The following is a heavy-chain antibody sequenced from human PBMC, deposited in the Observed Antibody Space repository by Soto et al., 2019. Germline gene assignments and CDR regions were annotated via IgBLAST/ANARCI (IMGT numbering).Heavy chain of an antibody. CDR2: ISSSSSYI. CDR1: GFTFSSYS. V-gene: IGHV3-21*01. J-gene: IGHJ4*02. CDR3: ARGGGGEMYYYDSSGYFDY. Sequence: EVQLVESGGGLVKPGGSLRLSCAASGFTFSSYSMNWVRQAPGKGLEWVSSISSSSSYIYYADSVKGRFTISRDNAKNSRFRKRNSLGAGDTGLYYCARGGGGEMYYYDSSGYFDYWGQGTLVTVSS. D-gene: IGHD3-22*01.